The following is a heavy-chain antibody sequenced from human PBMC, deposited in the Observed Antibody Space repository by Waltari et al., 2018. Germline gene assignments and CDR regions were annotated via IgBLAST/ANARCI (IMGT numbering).Heavy chain of an antibody. CDR2: IQRSGRT. J-gene: IGHJ4*02. CDR3: ARDRGRGIYLDA. CDR1: GDSMSSGDW. V-gene: IGHV4-4*02. Sequence: QMQLQELGPGLVKPSGTLSVTCTVSGDSMSSGDWWSWVRQSPEKGLEWIGQIQRSGRTHYNPSFESRVSISIDTSNNQFSLKVTSTTAADTAMYYCARDRGRGIYLDAWGRGTLVTVSA. D-gene: IGHD2-15*01.